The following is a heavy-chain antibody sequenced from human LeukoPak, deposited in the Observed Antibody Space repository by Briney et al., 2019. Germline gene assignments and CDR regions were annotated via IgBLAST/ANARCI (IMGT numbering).Heavy chain of an antibody. CDR2: IIPFYGIT. Sequence: SVKVSCKASGGTFGPYAITWVRQAAGKGLEWMGGIIPFYGITNYAENFQGRVTITPDKSTNTAYMEVNRLKSEDTAVYFCARCIQLERRGEYYYYYGMDVWGQGTTVTVSS. D-gene: IGHD1-1*01. CDR3: ARCIQLERRGEYYYYYGMDV. CDR1: GGTFGPYA. V-gene: IGHV1-69*10. J-gene: IGHJ6*02.